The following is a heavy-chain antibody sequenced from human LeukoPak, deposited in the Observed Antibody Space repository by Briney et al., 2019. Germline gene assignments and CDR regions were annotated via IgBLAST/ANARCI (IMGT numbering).Heavy chain of an antibody. CDR2: ISRSSSNI. V-gene: IGHV3-11*01. CDR1: GFKFSDDY. J-gene: IGHJ5*01. Sequence: GGSLRLSCAASGFKFSDDYMSWIRQPPGKGLEWIAYISRSSSNIWSAASVRGRFSISRGNAKNSLFLQMDSLRVEDTAVYYCVRDVGGDYVPQRFETWGHGTLVIVSS. CDR3: VRDVGGDYVPQRFET. D-gene: IGHD3-10*02.